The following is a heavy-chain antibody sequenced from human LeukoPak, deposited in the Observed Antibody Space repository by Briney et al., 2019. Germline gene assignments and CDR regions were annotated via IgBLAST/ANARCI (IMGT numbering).Heavy chain of an antibody. CDR2: IYYSAST. J-gene: IGHJ4*02. V-gene: IGHV4-59*01. CDR3: ARGFRSSGRPGPYYFDY. D-gene: IGHD6-19*01. CDR1: GGSISSYY. Sequence: SETLSLTCTVSGGSISSYYWSWIRQPPGKGLEWIGNIYYSASTNYNPSFKSRVTISVDTSKNQFSLKVRSVTAADTAVYYCARGFRSSGRPGPYYFDYWGQGTLVTVSS.